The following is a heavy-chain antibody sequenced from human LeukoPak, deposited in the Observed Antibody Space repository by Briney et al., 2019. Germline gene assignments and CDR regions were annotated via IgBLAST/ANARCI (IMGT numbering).Heavy chain of an antibody. V-gene: IGHV1-2*02. CDR1: GYTFTGYY. Sequence: ASVKVSSKASGYTFTGYYMYWVRQAPGQGLEWMGWINPNSGGTNYAQKLQGRVTMTTDTSTSTAYMELRSLRSDDTAVYYCATTYDSSGYYPGNLFDYWGQGTLVTVSS. J-gene: IGHJ4*02. D-gene: IGHD3-22*01. CDR3: ATTYDSSGYYPGNLFDY. CDR2: INPNSGGT.